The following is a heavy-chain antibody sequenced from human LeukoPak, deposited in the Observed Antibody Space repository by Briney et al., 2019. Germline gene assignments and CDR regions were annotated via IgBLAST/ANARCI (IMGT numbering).Heavy chain of an antibody. Sequence: PSETLSLTCTVSGGSISSGSYYWSWIRQPPGKGLEWIGYIFDSGSTNYNPSLKSRVTISVDTSKNQFSLKLSSVTAADTAVYYCARNYGSGSFDYWGQGTLVTVSS. CDR2: IFDSGST. J-gene: IGHJ4*02. CDR1: GGSISSGSYY. CDR3: ARNYGSGSFDY. V-gene: IGHV4-61*01. D-gene: IGHD3-10*01.